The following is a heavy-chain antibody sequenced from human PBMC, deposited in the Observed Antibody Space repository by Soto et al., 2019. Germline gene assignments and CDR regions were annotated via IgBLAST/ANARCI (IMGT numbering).Heavy chain of an antibody. CDR3: ARARSSGYWPYGMDV. CDR1: GFTFSNYA. CDR2: ISNDGSNK. Sequence: GGSLRLSCAASGFTFSNYALHWVRQAPGKGLDWVAVISNDGSNKYYAASVKGRFTISRDNSKNTLYLQMNSLRVEDTAVYYCARARSSGYWPYGMDVWGQGTKVTVSS. J-gene: IGHJ6*02. D-gene: IGHD3-22*01. V-gene: IGHV3-30-3*01.